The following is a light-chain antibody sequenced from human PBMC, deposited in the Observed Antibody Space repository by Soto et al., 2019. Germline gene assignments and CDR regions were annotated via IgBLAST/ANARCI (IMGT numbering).Light chain of an antibody. Sequence: EVVLTQSPGTLSLSPGERATLSCRASQSVTSNYLAWYQQRPGQAPRLLIYGASIRATGVPDRFSGSGSGTDFTLTITRLEPEDFAVYYCQQYGTSPLMYTFGQGTKLDIQ. CDR2: GAS. CDR3: QQYGTSPLMYT. CDR1: QSVTSNY. V-gene: IGKV3-20*01. J-gene: IGKJ2*01.